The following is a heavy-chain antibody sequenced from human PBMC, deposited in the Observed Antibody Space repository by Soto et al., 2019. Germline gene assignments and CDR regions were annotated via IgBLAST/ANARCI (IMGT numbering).Heavy chain of an antibody. J-gene: IGHJ4*02. V-gene: IGHV5-51*01. D-gene: IGHD3-10*01. Sequence: GESLKISCKCSGYSFISYWIGWVRQMPGKGLEWMGIIYPGDSDTRYSPSFQGQVTISADMSISTAFLQWSSLQASDTAMYYCARVPYPGGLDFWGQGTLVTVSS. CDR1: GYSFISYW. CDR3: ARVPYPGGLDF. CDR2: IYPGDSDT.